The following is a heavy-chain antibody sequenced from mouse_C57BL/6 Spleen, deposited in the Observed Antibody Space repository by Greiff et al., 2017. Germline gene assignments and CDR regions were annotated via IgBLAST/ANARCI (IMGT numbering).Heavy chain of an antibody. J-gene: IGHJ4*01. Sequence: QVQLQQSGAELVRPGASVTLSCKASGYTFTDYEMHWVKQTPVHGLEWIGAIDPETGGTAYNQKFKGKAILTADKSSSTAYMELRSLTSEDSAVFYCTRSSYYYGSTPYYYAMDYWGQGTSVTVSS. CDR2: IDPETGGT. V-gene: IGHV1-15*01. CDR1: GYTFTDYE. CDR3: TRSSYYYGSTPYYYAMDY. D-gene: IGHD1-1*01.